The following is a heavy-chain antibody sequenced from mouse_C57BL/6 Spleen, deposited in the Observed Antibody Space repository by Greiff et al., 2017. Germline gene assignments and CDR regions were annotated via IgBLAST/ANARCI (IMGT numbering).Heavy chain of an antibody. CDR2: ISSGGDYI. D-gene: IGHD2-14*01. CDR1: GFTFSSYA. J-gene: IGHJ4*01. CDR3: SNCGYDVALAY. V-gene: IGHV5-9-1*02. Sequence: EVQRVESGEGLVKPGGSLKLSCAASGFTFSSYAMSWVRQTPEKRLEWVAYISSGGDYIYYADTVKGRFTISRDNARNTLYLQMSSLKSEDTALYYCSNCGYDVALAYWGQGTSVTVSS.